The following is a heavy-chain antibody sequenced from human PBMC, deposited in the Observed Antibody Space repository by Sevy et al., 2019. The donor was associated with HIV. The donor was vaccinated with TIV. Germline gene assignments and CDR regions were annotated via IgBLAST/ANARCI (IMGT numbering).Heavy chain of an antibody. D-gene: IGHD1-26*01. Sequence: GGSLRLSCAASGFSFSGYAIHWVRQAPGKGLEWVAVISFDGSNKYYADSVKGRFTISRDNSKNTLFLQMNSLRAEDTAVYYCAKEGASSYTTYFDYWGQGTVVTVSS. V-gene: IGHV3-30*18. J-gene: IGHJ4*02. CDR1: GFSFSGYA. CDR2: ISFDGSNK. CDR3: AKEGASSYTTYFDY.